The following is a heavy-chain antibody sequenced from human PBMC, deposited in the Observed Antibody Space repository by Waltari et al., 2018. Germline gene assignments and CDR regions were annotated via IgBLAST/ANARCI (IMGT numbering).Heavy chain of an antibody. J-gene: IGHJ4*02. Sequence: QVQLVQSGAEVKKPGASVKVSCKVSVYTLTELSMPWLRQARGKGLEWMGGFDPEDGETIYAQKFQGRVTMTEDTSTDTAYMELSSLRSEDTAVYYCAYSSPSSGWTDYFDYWGQGTLVTVSS. CDR2: FDPEDGET. V-gene: IGHV1-24*01. CDR3: AYSSPSSGWTDYFDY. D-gene: IGHD6-19*01. CDR1: VYTLTELS.